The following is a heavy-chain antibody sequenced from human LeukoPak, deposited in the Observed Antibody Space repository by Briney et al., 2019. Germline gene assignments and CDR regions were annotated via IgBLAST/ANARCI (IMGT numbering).Heavy chain of an antibody. J-gene: IGHJ4*02. D-gene: IGHD4-17*01. V-gene: IGHV3-23*01. CDR3: AKSMRGATVTTYPF. CDR2: ISGSGGST. CDR1: GFTFSSYA. Sequence: GGSLRLSCAVSGFTFSSYAMSWVRQAPGKGLEWVSAISGSGGSTYYADSVKGRFTISRDNSKNTLYLQMNSLRAEDTAVYYCAKSMRGATVTTYPFWGQGTLVTVSS.